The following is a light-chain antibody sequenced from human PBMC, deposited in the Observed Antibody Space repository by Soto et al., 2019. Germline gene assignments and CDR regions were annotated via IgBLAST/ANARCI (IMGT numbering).Light chain of an antibody. J-gene: IGKJ5*01. CDR2: GAS. CDR1: QSFRSTS. CDR3: QLNGSSPPTT. V-gene: IGKV3-20*01. Sequence: VLTQSPGTLSLSPGERATLSCRASQSFRSTSLAWYQQKPGQAPRLLIYGASSRATGIPDRFSGGGSGTDFTLTISRLEPEDFAVYYCQLNGSSPPTTFGQGTRLEIK.